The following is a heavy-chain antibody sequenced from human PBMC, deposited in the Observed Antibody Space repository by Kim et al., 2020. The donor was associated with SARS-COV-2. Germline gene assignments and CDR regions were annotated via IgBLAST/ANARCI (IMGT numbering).Heavy chain of an antibody. CDR1: GGSINSYY. D-gene: IGHD3-10*01. Sequence: SETLSLTCTVSGGSINSYYWSWIRQPAGKGLEWIGRIYANGRTDYNPSLKSRVTMSMDTSKNQVSLKLSAVTAADTAVYYCARREAGSNYFDYWGQGTRV. CDR2: IYANGRT. CDR3: ARREAGSNYFDY. V-gene: IGHV4-4*07. J-gene: IGHJ4*02.